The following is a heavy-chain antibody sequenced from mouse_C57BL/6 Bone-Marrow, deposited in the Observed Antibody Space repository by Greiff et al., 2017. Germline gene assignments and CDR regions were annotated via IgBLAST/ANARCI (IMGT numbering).Heavy chain of an antibody. CDR3: ERWLVNWCIDV. CDR2: ISSGSSTS. D-gene: IGHD2-3*01. CDR1: GFTFSDYG. V-gene: IGHV5-17*01. Sequence: EVQLVESGGGLVKPGGSLKLSCAASGFTFSDYGMHWVRQAPGKGLEWVAYISSGSSTSYYADTVKGRVTISRDNAKNTLFLQMTSLRSEDTAMYYCERWLVNWCIDVGGTGTTVTVSS. J-gene: IGHJ1*03.